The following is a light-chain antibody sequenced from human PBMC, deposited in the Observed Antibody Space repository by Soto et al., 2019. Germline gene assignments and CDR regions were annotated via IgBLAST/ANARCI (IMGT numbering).Light chain of an antibody. CDR3: RQYGSSPSYT. CDR1: QSVSSSSY. Sequence: EIVLTQSPGTLSLSPGERATLSCRASQSVSSSSYLAWYQQKPGQAPRLLIYGASSRATGIPDRFSGSGSATDFTLTLSRMEPEDLAVYYCRQYGSSPSYTFGHGTKLEIK. V-gene: IGKV3-20*01. CDR2: GAS. J-gene: IGKJ2*01.